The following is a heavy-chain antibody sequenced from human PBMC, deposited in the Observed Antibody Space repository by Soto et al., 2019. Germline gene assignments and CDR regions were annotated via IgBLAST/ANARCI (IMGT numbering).Heavy chain of an antibody. D-gene: IGHD2-15*01. CDR3: AREIVVVAATRWFDP. Sequence: GGSLRLSCAASGFTFSSYSMNWVRQAPGKGLEWVSSISSSSGYIYYADSVKGRFTISRDNAKNSLYLKMNSLRAEDTAVYYCAREIVVVAATRWFDPWGQGTLVTVSS. CDR1: GFTFSSYS. J-gene: IGHJ5*02. V-gene: IGHV3-21*01. CDR2: ISSSSGYI.